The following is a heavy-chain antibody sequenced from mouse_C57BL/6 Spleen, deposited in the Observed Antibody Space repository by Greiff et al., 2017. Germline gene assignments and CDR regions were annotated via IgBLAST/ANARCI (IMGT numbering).Heavy chain of an antibody. V-gene: IGHV1-66*01. Sequence: QVQLQQSGPELVKPGASVKISCKASGYSFTSYYIHWVKQRPGQGLEWIGWIYPGSGNTKYNAKFKGKATLTADTSSSTAYMQLSSLTSEDSAVYYCARGVLRPWYFDVWGTGTTVTVSS. J-gene: IGHJ1*03. CDR1: GYSFTSYY. CDR3: ARGVLRPWYFDV. D-gene: IGHD1-1*01. CDR2: IYPGSGNT.